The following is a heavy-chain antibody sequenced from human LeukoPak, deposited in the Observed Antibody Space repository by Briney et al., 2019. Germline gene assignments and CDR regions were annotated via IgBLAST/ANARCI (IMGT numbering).Heavy chain of an antibody. V-gene: IGHV1-8*01. D-gene: IGHD6-13*01. CDR1: GYTFTSYD. J-gene: IGHJ6*03. CDR3: ARGPGQQLLNYYYYYYYMDV. Sequence: ASVKVSCKASGYTFTSYDINWVRQATGQGLEWMGWMNPNSGNTGYAQKFQGRVTMTRNTSISTAYMELSSLRSEDTAVYYCARGPGQQLLNYYYYYYYMDVWCKGTTVTVSS. CDR2: MNPNSGNT.